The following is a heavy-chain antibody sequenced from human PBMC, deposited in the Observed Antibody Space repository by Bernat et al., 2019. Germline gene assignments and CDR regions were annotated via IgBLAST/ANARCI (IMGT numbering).Heavy chain of an antibody. Sequence: EVQLVESGGGLVQPGGSLILSCAASGFAFSDFAMHWVRQASGKGLEWVGRIRTRANDYETAYGASVKDRFTISRDDSKNTAYLQMNSLNTEDTAVYYCTTNKPDDKSSSFYFQSYGMGVWGQGTTVTVSS. CDR2: IRTRANDYET. CDR3: TTNKPDDKSSSFYFQSYGMGV. CDR1: GFAFSDFA. D-gene: IGHD2-2*01. J-gene: IGHJ6*02. V-gene: IGHV3-73*01.